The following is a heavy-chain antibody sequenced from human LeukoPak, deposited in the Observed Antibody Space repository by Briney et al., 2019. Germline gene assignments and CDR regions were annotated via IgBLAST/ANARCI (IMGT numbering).Heavy chain of an antibody. CDR3: TYDSSGIDAFDI. CDR2: IIPIFGTA. V-gene: IGHV1-69*06. CDR1: GYTFTSYS. D-gene: IGHD3-22*01. Sequence: GASVKVSCKASGYTFTSYSMNWVRQAPGQGLEWMGGIIPIFGTADYAQKFQGRVTITADKSTSAAYMELSSLRSEDTAVYHCTYDSSGIDAFDIWGQGTMVTVSS. J-gene: IGHJ3*02.